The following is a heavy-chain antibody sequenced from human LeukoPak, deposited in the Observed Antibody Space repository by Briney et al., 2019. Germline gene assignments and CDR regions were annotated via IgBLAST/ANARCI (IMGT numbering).Heavy chain of an antibody. V-gene: IGHV3-7*01. J-gene: IGHJ4*02. CDR3: ASVLQTSPPSDY. CDR2: IKQDGREK. Sequence: GGSLRLSSAASGFTFSIYGRSGGRQAPGKGLEGVADIKQDGREKYCGSSVKGRFTSSRDHAKPSLYLKMNSLSAEDTAVYYCASVLQTSPPSDYWGQGTLVTVSS. CDR1: GFTFSIYG. D-gene: IGHD3-10*01.